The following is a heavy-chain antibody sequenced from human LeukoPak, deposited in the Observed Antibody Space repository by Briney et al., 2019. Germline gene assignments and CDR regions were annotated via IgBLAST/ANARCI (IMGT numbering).Heavy chain of an antibody. CDR3: ARDNLPWWSFDY. Sequence: QPSETLSLTCAVYGGSFSGYYWSWIRQVPGKGLEWVAIIKEDGGEKYYVDSVKGRFTISRDNPQNSLYLQMNSLRAEDTAVYYCARDNLPWWSFDYWGQGTLVTVSS. CDR1: GGSFSGYY. J-gene: IGHJ4*02. CDR2: IKEDGGEK. V-gene: IGHV3-7*01. D-gene: IGHD2-15*01.